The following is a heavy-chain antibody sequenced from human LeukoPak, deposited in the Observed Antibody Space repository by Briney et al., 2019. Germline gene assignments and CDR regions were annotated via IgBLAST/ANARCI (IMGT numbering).Heavy chain of an antibody. J-gene: IGHJ4*02. Sequence: PETLSLTCTVSGGSISSYYWLWIPQPPGKGLEWIGYIYYSGSTNYNPSLKSRVTISVDTSKNQFSLKLSSVTAADTAVYYCARIGHEDYYFDYWGQGTLVTVSS. CDR3: ARIGHEDYYFDY. V-gene: IGHV4-59*01. CDR1: GGSISSYY. CDR2: IYYSGST.